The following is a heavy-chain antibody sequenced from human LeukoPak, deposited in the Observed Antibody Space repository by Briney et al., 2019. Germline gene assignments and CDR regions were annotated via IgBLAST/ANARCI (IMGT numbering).Heavy chain of an antibody. V-gene: IGHV4-39*01. D-gene: IGHD3-10*01. CDR3: ARHVGFITMVRGVINNNWFDP. J-gene: IGHJ5*02. Sequence: SETLSLTCTVSGGSISSYYWGWIRQPPGKGLEWIGSIYYSGSTYYNPSLKSRVTISVDTSKNQFSLKLSSVTAADTAVYYCARHVGFITMVRGVINNNWFDPWGQGTLVTVSS. CDR1: GGSISSYY. CDR2: IYYSGST.